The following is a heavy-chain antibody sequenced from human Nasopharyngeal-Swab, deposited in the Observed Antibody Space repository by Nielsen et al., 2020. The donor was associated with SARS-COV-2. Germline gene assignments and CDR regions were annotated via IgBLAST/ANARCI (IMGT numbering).Heavy chain of an antibody. Sequence: SVKVSCRASGGTFSSYAISWVRQAPGQGLEWMGGIIPIFGTANYAQKFQGRVTITADESTSTAYMELSSLRSEDTAVYYCARVNGVDTAMVLLDYWGQGTLVTVSS. D-gene: IGHD5-18*01. V-gene: IGHV1-69*13. CDR3: ARVNGVDTAMVLLDY. CDR2: IIPIFGTA. CDR1: GGTFSSYA. J-gene: IGHJ4*02.